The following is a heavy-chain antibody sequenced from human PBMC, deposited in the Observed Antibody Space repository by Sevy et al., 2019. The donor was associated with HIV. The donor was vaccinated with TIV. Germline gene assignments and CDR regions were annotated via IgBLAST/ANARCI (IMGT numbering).Heavy chain of an antibody. V-gene: IGHV3-30-3*01. CDR3: ARDRGITMVRGVITHYMDV. J-gene: IGHJ6*03. D-gene: IGHD3-10*01. CDR2: ISYDGSNK. Sequence: GGSLRLSCAASGFTLSRYAMHWVRQAPGKGLEWVAVISYDGSNKYYADSVKGRFTISRDNSKNTLYLQMNSLRAEDTAVYYCARDRGITMVRGVITHYMDVWGKGTTVTVSS. CDR1: GFTLSRYA.